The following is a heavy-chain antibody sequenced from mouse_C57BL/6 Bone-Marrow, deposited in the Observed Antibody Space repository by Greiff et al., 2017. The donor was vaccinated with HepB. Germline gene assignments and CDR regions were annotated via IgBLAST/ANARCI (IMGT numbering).Heavy chain of an antibody. D-gene: IGHD1-1*01. CDR1: GFTFSSYA. CDR3: AREGTTVVAYYYAMDY. V-gene: IGHV5-4*01. Sequence: EVKVEESGGGLVKPGGSLKLSCAASGFTFSSYAMSWVRQTPEKRLEWVATISDGGSYTYYPDNVKGRFTISRDNAKNNLYLQMSHLKSEDTAMYYCAREGTTVVAYYYAMDYWGQGTSVTVSS. J-gene: IGHJ4*01. CDR2: ISDGGSYT.